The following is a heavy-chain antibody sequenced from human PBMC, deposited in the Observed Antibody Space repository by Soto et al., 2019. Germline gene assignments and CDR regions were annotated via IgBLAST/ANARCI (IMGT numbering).Heavy chain of an antibody. V-gene: IGHV1-3*01. D-gene: IGHD6-13*01. CDR3: ARDSAILPGTYFDP. CDR1: GYIFSDYV. Sequence: ASVKVSCKTSGYIFSDYVIHWVRQAPGQRPEWMGYIYGDNTYTKYSEKFQGRVTITSDTSATTGYMELSSLTSEDTAVYYCARDSAILPGTYFDPWGQGTLVTVSS. J-gene: IGHJ4*02. CDR2: IYGDNTYT.